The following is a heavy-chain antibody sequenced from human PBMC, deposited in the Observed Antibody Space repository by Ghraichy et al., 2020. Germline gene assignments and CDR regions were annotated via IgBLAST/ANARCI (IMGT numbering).Heavy chain of an antibody. CDR3: AREARGYSYFPG. V-gene: IGHV4-39*02. J-gene: IGHJ4*02. CDR1: GGSISSSSYY. CDR2: IYYSGST. Sequence: SETLSLTCTVSGGSISSSSYYWGWIRQPPGKGLEWIGSIYYSGSTYYNPSLKSRVTISVDTSKNQFSLKLSSVTAADTAVYYCAREARGYSYFPGWGQGTLVTVSS. D-gene: IGHD5-18*01.